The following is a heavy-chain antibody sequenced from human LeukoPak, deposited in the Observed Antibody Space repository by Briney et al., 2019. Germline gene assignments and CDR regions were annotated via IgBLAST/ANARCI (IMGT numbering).Heavy chain of an antibody. J-gene: IGHJ4*02. D-gene: IGHD3-22*01. CDR2: IIPIFGTA. CDR3: ARVSLPYYYDSSGSGPFDY. Sequence: SVTVSCKASGGTFSSYAISWVRQAPGQGLEWMGGIIPIFGTANYAQKFQGRVTTTADESTSTAYMELSSLRSEDTAVYYCARVSLPYYYDSSGSGPFDYWGQGTLVTVSS. V-gene: IGHV1-69*01. CDR1: GGTFSSYA.